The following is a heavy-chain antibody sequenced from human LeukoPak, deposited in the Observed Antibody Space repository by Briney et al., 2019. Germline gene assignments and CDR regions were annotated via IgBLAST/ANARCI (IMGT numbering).Heavy chain of an antibody. D-gene: IGHD1-26*01. CDR2: ISGDGAST. J-gene: IGHJ4*02. Sequence: GGSLRLSCAASGFTFAIHAMTWVRQAPGKGLEWVSGISGDGASTHYAESVKGKFTISRDNSQNTLFLQMNSLRAEDTAVYYCARGSVGPDCWGQGTLVTVSS. V-gene: IGHV3-23*01. CDR3: ARGSVGPDC. CDR1: GFTFAIHA.